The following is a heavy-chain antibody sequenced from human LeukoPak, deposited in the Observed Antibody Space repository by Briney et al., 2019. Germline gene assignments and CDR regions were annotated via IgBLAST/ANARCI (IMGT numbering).Heavy chain of an antibody. CDR3: AKSRGDYYYDSSGYYSPSDY. J-gene: IGHJ4*02. CDR2: ISGSGGST. Sequence: GGSLRLSCAASGFTFSSYAMSWVRQAPGKGLEWVSAISGSGGSTYYADPVKGRFTISRDNSKNTLYLQMNSLRAEDTAVYYCAKSRGDYYYDSSGYYSPSDYWGQGTLVTVSS. V-gene: IGHV3-23*01. CDR1: GFTFSSYA. D-gene: IGHD3-22*01.